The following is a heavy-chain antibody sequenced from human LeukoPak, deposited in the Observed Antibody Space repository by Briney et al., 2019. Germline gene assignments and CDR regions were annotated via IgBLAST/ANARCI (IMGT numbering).Heavy chain of an antibody. CDR2: ISLAGSDT. Sequence: GESLKISRKGSGYRLTNYWIGWVRQSPGKDLEWMWIISLAGSDTRYSLSFQGQVTISVDKSISTAYLQWSSLKASDTDMYYCARRVTQVDYWGQGTLVTVSS. V-gene: IGHV5-51*01. CDR3: ARRVTQVDY. D-gene: IGHD3-10*01. J-gene: IGHJ4*02. CDR1: GYRLTNYW.